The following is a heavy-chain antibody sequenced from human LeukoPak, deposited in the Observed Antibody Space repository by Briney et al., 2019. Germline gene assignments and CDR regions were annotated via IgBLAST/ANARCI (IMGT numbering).Heavy chain of an antibody. CDR1: GYSFTSYW. V-gene: IGHV5-51*01. J-gene: IGHJ6*02. CDR2: IYPGDSDT. Sequence: GESLKISCKGSGYSFTSYWIGWVRQMPEKGLEWMGIIYPGDSDTRYSPSFQGQVTISADKSISTAYLQWSSLKASDTAMYYCARDTAMDQDYYYGMDVWGQGTTVTVSS. CDR3: ARDTAMDQDYYYGMDV. D-gene: IGHD5-18*01.